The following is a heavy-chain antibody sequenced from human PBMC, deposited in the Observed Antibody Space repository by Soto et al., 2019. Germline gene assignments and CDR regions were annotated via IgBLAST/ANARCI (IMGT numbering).Heavy chain of an antibody. CDR3: ARLPVDTITSLAY. Sequence: EVQLVESGGDLVQPGGFLRLSCATSGFTFSRYWMHWVRQVPGKGLVWVSRINSDGSSISYSDSVKGRFTISRDNAKNTVYLQMNSLRVEDTAVYYCARLPVDTITSLAYWGQGTLVTVSS. J-gene: IGHJ4*02. D-gene: IGHD3-3*01. V-gene: IGHV3-74*01. CDR1: GFTFSRYW. CDR2: INSDGSSI.